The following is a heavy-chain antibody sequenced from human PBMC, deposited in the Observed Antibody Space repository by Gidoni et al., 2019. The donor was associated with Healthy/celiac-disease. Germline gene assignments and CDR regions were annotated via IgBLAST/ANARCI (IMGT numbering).Heavy chain of an antibody. Sequence: EVQLVESGGGLVKPGGSLRLSCAASGFTFSSYSMNWVRQAPGKGLEWVSSISSSSSYIYYADSVKGRFTISRDYAKNSLYLQMNSLRAEDTAVYYCARVGGSGSYGYYGMDVWGQGTTVTVSS. CDR3: ARVGGSGSYGYYGMDV. CDR2: ISSSSSYI. J-gene: IGHJ6*02. D-gene: IGHD3-10*01. CDR1: GFTFSSYS. V-gene: IGHV3-21*01.